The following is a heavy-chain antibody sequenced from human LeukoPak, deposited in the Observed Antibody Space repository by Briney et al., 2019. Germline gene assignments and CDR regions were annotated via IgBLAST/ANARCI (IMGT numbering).Heavy chain of an antibody. D-gene: IGHD6-13*01. J-gene: IGHJ6*03. CDR2: IYYSGST. V-gene: IGHV4-39*07. CDR1: GGSISSSSYY. Sequence: SETLSLTCTVSGGSISSSSYYWGWIRQPPGKGLEWIGSIYYSGSTNYNPSLKSRVTISVDTSKNQFSLKLNSVTAADTAVYYCARDGKAAAYYYYMDVWGKGTTVTVSS. CDR3: ARDGKAAAYYYYMDV.